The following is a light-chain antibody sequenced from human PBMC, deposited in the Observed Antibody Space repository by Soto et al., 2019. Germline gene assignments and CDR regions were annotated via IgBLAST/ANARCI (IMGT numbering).Light chain of an antibody. CDR2: GAS. V-gene: IGKV3-15*01. Sequence: EMVLTHSRCTLSASPGERATLSCLASQRVSSNLGWYQQKPGQAPKLLIYGASTRETGIPARFSGSGSGTEFTLTISSLQSEDFAVYYCQQNNKWPDTFGPGTKVDIK. CDR3: QQNNKWPDT. J-gene: IGKJ3*01. CDR1: QRVSSN.